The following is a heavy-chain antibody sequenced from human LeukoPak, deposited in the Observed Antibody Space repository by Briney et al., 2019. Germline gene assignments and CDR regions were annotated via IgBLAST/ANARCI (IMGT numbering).Heavy chain of an antibody. J-gene: IGHJ5*02. V-gene: IGHV1-46*01. CDR1: GYTFTGYY. Sequence: ASVKVSCKASGYTFTGYYMHWVRQAPGQGLEWMGIINPSGGSTSYAQKFQGRVTMTRDTSTSTVYMELSSLRSEDTAVYYCARDLPVYCSSTSCYGARFDPWGQGTLVTVSS. CDR2: INPSGGST. CDR3: ARDLPVYCSSTSCYGARFDP. D-gene: IGHD2-2*01.